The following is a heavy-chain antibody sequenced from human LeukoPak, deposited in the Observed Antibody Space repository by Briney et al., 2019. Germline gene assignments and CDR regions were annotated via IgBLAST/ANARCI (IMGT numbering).Heavy chain of an antibody. CDR2: IYYSGST. Sequence: PSETLPLTCTVSGGSISSGGFYWSWVRQHPGKGLEWIGYIYYSGSTYYNPSLKSRVTISVDTSKNQFSLKLSSVTAADTAVYYCARDIFLITMVRGVIITHDAFDIWGQGTMVTVSS. CDR3: ARDIFLITMVRGVIITHDAFDI. J-gene: IGHJ3*02. D-gene: IGHD3-10*01. V-gene: IGHV4-30-4*01. CDR1: GGSISSGGFY.